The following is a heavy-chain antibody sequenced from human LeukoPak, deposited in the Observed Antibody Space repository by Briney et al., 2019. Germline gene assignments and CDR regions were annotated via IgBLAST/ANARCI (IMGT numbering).Heavy chain of an antibody. Sequence: SGPTLVNPTQTLTLTCTFSGFSLTTGVSVGWIRQPPGKALEWHALTFWDDEKHYSPSLKSRVTITKDTSKNQVVLTMTNMDPVDTATYYCARRHRYYYGSGSYAYHFDSWGQGTLVTVSS. D-gene: IGHD3-10*01. V-gene: IGHV2-5*02. CDR2: TFWDDEK. CDR1: GFSLTTGVS. J-gene: IGHJ4*02. CDR3: ARRHRYYYGSGSYAYHFDS.